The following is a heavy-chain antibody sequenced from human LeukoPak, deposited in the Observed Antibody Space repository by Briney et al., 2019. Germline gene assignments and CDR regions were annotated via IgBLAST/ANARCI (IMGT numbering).Heavy chain of an antibody. J-gene: IGHJ6*03. Sequence: SETLSLTCTVSGGSISSYYWSWIRQPPGKGLEWIGYIYYSGSTNYNPSLKSRVTISVDTSKNQFSLKLSSVTAADTAVYYCARVAGSGSFQTYYYYMDVWGKGTTVTISS. D-gene: IGHD3-10*01. V-gene: IGHV4-59*12. CDR2: IYYSGST. CDR3: ARVAGSGSFQTYYYYMDV. CDR1: GGSISSYY.